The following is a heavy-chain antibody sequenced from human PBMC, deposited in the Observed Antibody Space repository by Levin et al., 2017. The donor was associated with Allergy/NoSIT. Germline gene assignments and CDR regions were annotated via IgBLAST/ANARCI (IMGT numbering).Heavy chain of an antibody. D-gene: IGHD2-2*01. V-gene: IGHV3-21*01. CDR2: ISSSSSYI. J-gene: IGHJ6*02. CDR1: GFTFSSYS. CDR3: ARDQGHIVVVPAASGMDV. Sequence: GGSLRLSCAASGFTFSSYSMNWVRQAPGKGLEWVSSISSSSSYIYYADSVKGRFTISRDNAKNSLYLQMNSLRAEDTAVYYCARDQGHIVVVPAASGMDVWGQGTTVTVSS.